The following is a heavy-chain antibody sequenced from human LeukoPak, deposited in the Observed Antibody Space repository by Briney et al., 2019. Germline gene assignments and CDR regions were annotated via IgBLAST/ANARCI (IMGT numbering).Heavy chain of an antibody. CDR2: ISSSGSTK. CDR3: AREAYDSSGYLGIDY. Sequence: GGSLRLSCAASGFTFSSYEMNWVRQAPGKGLEWVSYISSSGSTKYYADSVKGRFTISRDNAKNSLFLQMSSLRAEDTAVYYCAREAYDSSGYLGIDYWGQGTLVTVSS. J-gene: IGHJ4*02. CDR1: GFTFSSYE. D-gene: IGHD3-22*01. V-gene: IGHV3-48*03.